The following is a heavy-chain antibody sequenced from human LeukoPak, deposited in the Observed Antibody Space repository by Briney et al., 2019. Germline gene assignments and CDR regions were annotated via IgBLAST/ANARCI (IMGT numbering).Heavy chain of an antibody. J-gene: IGHJ4*02. CDR3: ARDTAVAGYDY. V-gene: IGHV4-59*01. D-gene: IGHD6-19*01. CDR1: GGSISSYY. Sequence: SETLSLTCTVSGGSISSYYWSWIRQPPGKGLEWIGYIYYSGSTNYNPSLKSRVTISVDTSENQFSLKLSSVTAADTAVYYCARDTAVAGYDYWGQGTLVTVSS. CDR2: IYYSGST.